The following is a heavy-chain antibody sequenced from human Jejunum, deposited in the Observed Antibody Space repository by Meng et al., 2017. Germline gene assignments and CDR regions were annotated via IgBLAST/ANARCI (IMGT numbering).Heavy chain of an antibody. D-gene: IGHD1-1*01. CDR1: GFGFSSAW. CDR2: INGDGRTI. J-gene: IGHJ4*02. Sequence: GRLVESGGGLVQPGGSLRLSCEGSGFGFSSAWIHWVRQTPGKGLVWVARINGDGRTISYADSLKGRFTVSRDNAKNTLYLQMNSLRAEDTAIYYCARGGNYYLDYWGQGTLVTVSS. CDR3: ARGGNYYLDY. V-gene: IGHV3-74*01.